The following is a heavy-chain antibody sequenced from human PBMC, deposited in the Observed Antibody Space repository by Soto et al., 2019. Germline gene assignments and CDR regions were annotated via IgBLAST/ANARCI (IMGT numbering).Heavy chain of an antibody. J-gene: IGHJ4*02. CDR1: GFTFSSYA. D-gene: IGHD3-16*01. CDR3: AKVWGAHTYYFDY. CDR2: ISGSGGST. Sequence: EVQLLESGGGLVQPGGSLRLSCAASGFTFSSYAMSWGRQAPGKGLEWVSAISGSGGSTYYADSVKGRFTITRDNSKNTRYLQMNSLRAEDKAVYYCAKVWGAHTYYFDYWGPGTLVTVSS. V-gene: IGHV3-23*01.